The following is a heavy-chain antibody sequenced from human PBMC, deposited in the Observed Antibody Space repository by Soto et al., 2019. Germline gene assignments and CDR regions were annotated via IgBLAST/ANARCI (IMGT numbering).Heavy chain of an antibody. J-gene: IGHJ5*02. Sequence: KTSETLSLTCSVSGGSISSIDYFWSWIRRPPGKGLEWIGFIYHTGTTYYNPSLRSRVTISIDTSKSQFSMKLNSVTAADTAVYYCARVMAAMQNWLDPWGQGTLVTVSS. CDR2: IYHTGTT. D-gene: IGHD2-2*01. CDR3: ARVMAAMQNWLDP. V-gene: IGHV4-30-4*01. CDR1: GGSISSIDYF.